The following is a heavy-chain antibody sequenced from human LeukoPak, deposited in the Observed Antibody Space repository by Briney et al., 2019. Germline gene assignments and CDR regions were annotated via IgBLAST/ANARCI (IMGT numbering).Heavy chain of an antibody. J-gene: IGHJ4*02. V-gene: IGHV4-39*01. CDR3: ARTYSSRWD. CDR2: IYYSGST. Sequence: DWIGSIYYSGSTYYNPSRKSRVTISVNTSKNQFSLKLSSVTAADTAVYYCARTYSSRWDWGQGTLVTVSS. D-gene: IGHD6-13*01.